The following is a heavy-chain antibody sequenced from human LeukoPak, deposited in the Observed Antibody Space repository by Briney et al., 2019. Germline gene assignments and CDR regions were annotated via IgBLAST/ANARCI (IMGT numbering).Heavy chain of an antibody. D-gene: IGHD3-22*01. J-gene: IGHJ4*02. V-gene: IGHV3-30*02. CDR2: IRYDGSNK. CDR1: GFTVSSYG. Sequence: PGGSLRLSCAASGFTVSSYGMHWVRQAPGKGLEWVAFIRYDGSNKYYADSVKGRFTISRDNSKNTLYLQMNSLRAGDTAVYYCAKDGRYYYDSSGYQFDYWGQGTLVTVSS. CDR3: AKDGRYYYDSSGYQFDY.